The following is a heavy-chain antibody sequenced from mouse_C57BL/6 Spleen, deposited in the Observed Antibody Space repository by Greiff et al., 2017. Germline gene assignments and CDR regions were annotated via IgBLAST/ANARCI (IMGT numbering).Heavy chain of an antibody. CDR2: IRNKANGYTT. D-gene: IGHD2-1*01. Sequence: EVKLVESGGGLVQPGGSLSLSCAASGFTFTDYYMSWVRQPPGKALEWLGFIRNKANGYTTEYSASVKGRFTISRDNSQSILYLQMNALRAEDSATYDCARLLSWYYDVWGTGTTVTVSS. CDR1: GFTFTDYY. V-gene: IGHV7-3*01. CDR3: ARLLSWYYDV. J-gene: IGHJ1*03.